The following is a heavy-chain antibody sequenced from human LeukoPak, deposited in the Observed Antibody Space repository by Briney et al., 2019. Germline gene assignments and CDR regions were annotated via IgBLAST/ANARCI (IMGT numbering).Heavy chain of an antibody. V-gene: IGHV3-23*01. J-gene: IGHJ4*02. D-gene: IGHD6-13*01. Sequence: GGSLRLSCAASGFAFSSYVISWVRQAPGKGLEWVSTISGSGGNTYYADSVKGRFTISRDNSENTLYLQMNSLRAEDTAVYHCARSSLDSSSWYRVWGYWGQGTLVTVSS. CDR2: ISGSGGNT. CDR1: GFAFSSYV. CDR3: ARSSLDSSSWYRVWGY.